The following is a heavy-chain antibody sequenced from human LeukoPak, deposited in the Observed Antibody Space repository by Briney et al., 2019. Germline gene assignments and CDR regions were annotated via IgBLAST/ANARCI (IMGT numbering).Heavy chain of an antibody. Sequence: SETLSLTCTVSGGSVDSSNYYWSRIRQPPGKVREWFGDRYHTGSSNYSPSLKSRLTISVDTSKNQFSLKLSSMTAADTAVYYWAGDQGGSAHRHAFDIWGQGTLVTVSS. V-gene: IGHV4-61*01. J-gene: IGHJ3*02. D-gene: IGHD1-26*01. CDR1: GGSVDSSNYY. CDR2: RYHTGSS. CDR3: AGDQGGSAHRHAFDI.